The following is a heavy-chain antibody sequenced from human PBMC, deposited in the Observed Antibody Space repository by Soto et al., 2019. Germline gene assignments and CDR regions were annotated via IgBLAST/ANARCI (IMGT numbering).Heavy chain of an antibody. CDR2: IYYSGST. Sequence: SETLSLTCTVSGGSISSYYWSWIRQPPGKGLEWIGYIYYSGSTNYNPSLKSRVTISVDTSKNQFSLKLSSVTAADTAVYYCARAPPYYYGSGSYYNPIFDYWGQVTLVPVSS. V-gene: IGHV4-59*01. J-gene: IGHJ4*02. D-gene: IGHD3-10*01. CDR1: GGSISSYY. CDR3: ARAPPYYYGSGSYYNPIFDY.